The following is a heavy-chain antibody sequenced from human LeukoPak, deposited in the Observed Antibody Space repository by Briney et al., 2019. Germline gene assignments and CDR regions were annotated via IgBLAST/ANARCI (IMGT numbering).Heavy chain of an antibody. CDR1: GGSFSGYY. CDR3: AKDSVVAKGLVPRPGFDY. CDR2: MNHSGST. V-gene: IGHV4-34*01. J-gene: IGHJ4*02. Sequence: SETLSLTCAVYGGSFSGYYWSWIRQPPGKGLEWIGEMNHSGSTNYNPSLKSRVTISVDTSKNQFSLKLSSVTAADTAVYYCAKDSVVAKGLVPRPGFDYWGQGTLVTVSS. D-gene: IGHD2-15*01.